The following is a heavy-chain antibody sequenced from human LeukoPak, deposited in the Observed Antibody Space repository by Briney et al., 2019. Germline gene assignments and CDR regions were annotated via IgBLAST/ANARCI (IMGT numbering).Heavy chain of an antibody. CDR2: IIPIFGTA. J-gene: IGHJ4*02. Sequence: SVKVSCKASGGTFSSYAISWVRQAPGQGHEWMGGIIPIFGTANYAQKFQGRVTITADESTSTAYMELSSLRSEDTTVYYCAARGYSGYDWSLWGQGTLVTVSS. CDR1: GGTFSSYA. D-gene: IGHD5-12*01. V-gene: IGHV1-69*13. CDR3: AARGYSGYDWSL.